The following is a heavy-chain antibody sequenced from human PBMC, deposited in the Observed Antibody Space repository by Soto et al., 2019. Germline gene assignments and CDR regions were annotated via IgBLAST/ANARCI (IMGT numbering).Heavy chain of an antibody. Sequence: EVQGLESGGGLVQPGGSLRLSCAVSAFTFNNYAMTWDRQAPGKGLEWVSSISGSADTTDYADSVKGRFTISRDNSKNTLFLQMNSLRGEDTAVYSCANNWGRQAWEIGHHDAFDVWSQATMVTVSS. J-gene: IGHJ3*01. CDR2: ISGSADTT. D-gene: IGHD3-16*01. CDR3: ANNWGRQAWEIGHHDAFDV. CDR1: AFTFNNYA. V-gene: IGHV3-23*01.